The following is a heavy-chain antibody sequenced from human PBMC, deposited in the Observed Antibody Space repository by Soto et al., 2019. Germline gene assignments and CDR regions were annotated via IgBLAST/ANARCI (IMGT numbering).Heavy chain of an antibody. Sequence: GGSLRLSCAASGFTFSSYAMSWVRQAPGKGLEWVSAISGSGGSTYYADSVKGRFTISRDNSKNTLYLQMNSLRAEDTAVYYCAKDPYPNLYYDFWSGYLFDYWGQGTLVTVSS. D-gene: IGHD3-3*01. CDR2: ISGSGGST. CDR3: AKDPYPNLYYDFWSGYLFDY. V-gene: IGHV3-23*01. CDR1: GFTFSSYA. J-gene: IGHJ4*02.